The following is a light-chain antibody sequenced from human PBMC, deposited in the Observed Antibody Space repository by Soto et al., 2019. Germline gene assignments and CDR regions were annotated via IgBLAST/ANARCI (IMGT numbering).Light chain of an antibody. J-gene: IGKJ2*01. Sequence: EIVLTQSPGTLSLSPGETATLSCRASQRLSTSALAWYQQKAGQAPTLLVCAASNRATGIPDRFSGSGSRTDFTLTISRLEPEDSAVYYCQQYGSSPYTFGQGTKVE. CDR1: QRLSTSA. V-gene: IGKV3-20*01. CDR2: AAS. CDR3: QQYGSSPYT.